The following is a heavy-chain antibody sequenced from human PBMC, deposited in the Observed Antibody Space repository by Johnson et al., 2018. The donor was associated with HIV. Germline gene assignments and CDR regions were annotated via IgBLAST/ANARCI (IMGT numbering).Heavy chain of an antibody. V-gene: IGHV3-30*04. CDR2: ISYDGSNK. D-gene: IGHD2-15*01. Sequence: QVQLVESGGGVVQPGRSLRLSCAASGFTFSSYPMHWVRQAPGKGLEWVAVISYDGSNKYYGDSVKGRFTISRDNSKNTLYLQMNSLRAEDTAVYYCASYCSGVSCYRRSPIDAFDIWGQGTMVTVSS. J-gene: IGHJ3*02. CDR3: ASYCSGVSCYRRSPIDAFDI. CDR1: GFTFSSYP.